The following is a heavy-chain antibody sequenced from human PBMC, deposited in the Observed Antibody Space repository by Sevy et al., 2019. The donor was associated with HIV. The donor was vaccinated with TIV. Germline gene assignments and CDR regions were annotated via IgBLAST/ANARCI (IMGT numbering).Heavy chain of an antibody. Sequence: ASVKVSCKVSGYTLTKLSIHWVRQAPGKGLEWMGHLDPQHGETIYAERFQGRVTITAITSIDTGYMEMSCLTSEDTAVYYCATVGLRYFSGSSTYQGDWFDPWGQGTLVTVSS. J-gene: IGHJ5*02. D-gene: IGHD2-15*01. CDR2: LDPQHGET. V-gene: IGHV1-24*01. CDR3: ATVGLRYFSGSSTYQGDWFDP. CDR1: GYTLTKLS.